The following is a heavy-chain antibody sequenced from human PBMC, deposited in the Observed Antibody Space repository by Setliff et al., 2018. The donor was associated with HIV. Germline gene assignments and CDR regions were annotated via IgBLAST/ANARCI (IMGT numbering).Heavy chain of an antibody. J-gene: IGHJ4*02. CDR1: EFSVSSNT. CDR2: IYSGGGT. D-gene: IGHD3-3*02. Sequence: GGSLRLSCAGSEFSVSSNTMSWIRQAPGKGPEWVSLIYSGGGTYYADSVKGRFTISRDSSRNTLYLQLTSLRVEDTAVYHCVRGSLVPGVDYWGQGTLVTVSS. CDR3: VRGSLVPGVDY. V-gene: IGHV3-66*01.